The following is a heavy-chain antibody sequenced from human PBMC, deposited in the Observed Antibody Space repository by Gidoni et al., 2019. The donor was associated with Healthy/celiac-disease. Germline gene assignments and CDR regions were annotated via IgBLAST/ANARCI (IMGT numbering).Heavy chain of an antibody. CDR1: GYTFTSYY. CDR3: ARDSPPYGDYDGYYYYGMDV. J-gene: IGHJ6*02. V-gene: IGHV1-46*01. CDR2: INPSGGST. Sequence: QVQLVQSGAEVKKPGASVKVSCKASGYTFTSYYMHWVRQAPGQGLEWMGIINPSGGSTSYAQKFQGRVTMTRDTSTSTVYMELSSLRSEDTAVYYCARDSPPYGDYDGYYYYGMDVWGQGTTVTVSS. D-gene: IGHD4-17*01.